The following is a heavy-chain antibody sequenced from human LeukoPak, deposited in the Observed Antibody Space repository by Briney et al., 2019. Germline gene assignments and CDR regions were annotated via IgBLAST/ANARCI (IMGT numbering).Heavy chain of an antibody. J-gene: IGHJ5*02. Sequence: GGSLRLSCAASGFTFSSYAMSWVRQAPGKGLEWVSAISGSGGSTYYADSVKGRFTISRDNSKNTLYLQMNSLRAEDTAVYYCAKGLLWFGELGPYNWFDPWGQGTLSPSPQ. CDR3: AKGLLWFGELGPYNWFDP. CDR1: GFTFSSYA. D-gene: IGHD3-10*01. V-gene: IGHV3-23*01. CDR2: ISGSGGST.